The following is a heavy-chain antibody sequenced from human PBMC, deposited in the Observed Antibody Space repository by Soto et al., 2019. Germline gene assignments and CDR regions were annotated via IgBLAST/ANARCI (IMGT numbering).Heavy chain of an antibody. J-gene: IGHJ4*02. CDR2: IYWNDEK. V-gene: IGHV2-5*01. D-gene: IGHD6-19*01. CDR3: AHRLRWLANFDY. Sequence: QITLKESGPTLVKPTQTLTLTCTFSGFSLTTSGVGVGWIRQPPGKALEWLALIYWNDEKRYSPSLKSRLTITKDTSRNQVVLTMTNMGPVDTATYYCAHRLRWLANFDYWGQGTLVTVSS. CDR1: GFSLTTSGVG.